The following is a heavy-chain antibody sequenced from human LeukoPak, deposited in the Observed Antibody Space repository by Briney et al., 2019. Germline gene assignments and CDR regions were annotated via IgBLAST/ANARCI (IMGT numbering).Heavy chain of an antibody. CDR1: GGSISSHY. V-gene: IGHV4-59*11. CDR3: ARSGYSSGWYFDY. Sequence: RASETLSLTCTVSGGSISSHYWSWIRQPPGKGLEWIGYIYYSGSTNYNPSLKSRVTISADTSKNQFSLKLSSVTAADTAVYYCARSGYSSGWYFDYWGQGTLVTVSS. J-gene: IGHJ4*02. CDR2: IYYSGST. D-gene: IGHD6-19*01.